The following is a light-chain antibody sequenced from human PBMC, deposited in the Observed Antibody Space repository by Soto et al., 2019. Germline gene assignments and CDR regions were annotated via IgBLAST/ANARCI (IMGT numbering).Light chain of an antibody. V-gene: IGLV2-14*01. J-gene: IGLJ1*01. CDR2: DVT. Sequence: QSALTQPASVSGSPGQSITISCTGTSSDVGGSNYVSWYQQHPGKAPKLMIYDVTNRPSGVSNRFSVSKSGNTASLTISGLQAEDEADYYSGSYTSSDTLNVFGTGTKLTVL. CDR3: GSYTSSDTLNV. CDR1: SSDVGGSNY.